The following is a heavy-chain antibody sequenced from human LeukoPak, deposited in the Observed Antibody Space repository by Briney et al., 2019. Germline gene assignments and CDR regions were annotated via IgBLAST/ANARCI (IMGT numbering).Heavy chain of an antibody. Sequence: ASVKVSCKASGYTFTSYGISWVRQAPGQGLEWMGWISAYNGNTNYAQKLQGRVTMTTDTSTSTAYMELRSLRSDDTAVYYCARDMKRQWLVRTFDYWGHGTLVTVSS. CDR3: ARDMKRQWLVRTFDY. CDR2: ISAYNGNT. V-gene: IGHV1-18*01. CDR1: GYTFTSYG. D-gene: IGHD6-19*01. J-gene: IGHJ4*01.